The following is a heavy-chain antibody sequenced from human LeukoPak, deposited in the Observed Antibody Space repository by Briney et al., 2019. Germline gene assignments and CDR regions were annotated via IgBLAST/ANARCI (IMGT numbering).Heavy chain of an antibody. CDR3: ARADGSVAGPPSGH. D-gene: IGHD6-19*01. J-gene: IGHJ4*02. CDR1: GFTFSSYA. Sequence: GGSRRLSCAASGFTFSSYAMHWVRQAPVKGLEGVAIISYDGSDRYYADSVKGRLTISRDNSKSTLYLQMISLRTEDTAVYCCARADGSVAGPPSGHWGQGTLVTVSS. V-gene: IGHV3-30-3*01. CDR2: ISYDGSDR.